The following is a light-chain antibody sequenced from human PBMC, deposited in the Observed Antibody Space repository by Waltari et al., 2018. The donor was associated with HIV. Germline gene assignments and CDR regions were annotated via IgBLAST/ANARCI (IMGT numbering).Light chain of an antibody. CDR1: QSLLHSNGYHY. J-gene: IGKJ3*01. CDR3: DSLHGYV. Sequence: DIVMTQSPLSLPVTPGEPASISCRSSQSLLHSNGYHYLDWYLQKPGQSPQLLIYLGSNRASGVPDRFSGSGSGTDFTLKISRVEADYYCAAWDDSLHGYVFGPGT. CDR2: LGS. V-gene: IGKV2-28*01.